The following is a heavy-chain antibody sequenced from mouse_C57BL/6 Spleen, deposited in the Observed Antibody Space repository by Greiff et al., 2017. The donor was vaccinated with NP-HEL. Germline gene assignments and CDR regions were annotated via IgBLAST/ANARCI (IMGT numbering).Heavy chain of an antibody. Sequence: EVMLVESGGGLVKPGGSLKLSCAASGFTFSSYAMSWVRQTPEKRLEWVATISDGGSYTYYPDNVKGRFTISRDNAKNNLYLQMSHLKSEDTAMYYCARDPATYYGSSYWYFDVWGTGTTVTVSS. CDR3: ARDPATYYGSSYWYFDV. V-gene: IGHV5-4*01. CDR2: ISDGGSYT. CDR1: GFTFSSYA. J-gene: IGHJ1*03. D-gene: IGHD1-1*01.